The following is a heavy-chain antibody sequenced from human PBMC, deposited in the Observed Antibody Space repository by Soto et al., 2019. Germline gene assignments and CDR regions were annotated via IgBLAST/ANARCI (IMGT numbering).Heavy chain of an antibody. Sequence: GESLKISCKGSGYSFTSYWIAWVRQMPGKGLEWMGIMYPGDSDTRYSPSFQDQVTISADKSISTAYLQWSSLKASDTAMYFCARQTCSSTRCYYGMDVWGQGTTVTVSS. CDR2: MYPGDSDT. CDR1: GYSFTSYW. D-gene: IGHD2-2*01. CDR3: ARQTCSSTRCYYGMDV. J-gene: IGHJ6*02. V-gene: IGHV5-51*01.